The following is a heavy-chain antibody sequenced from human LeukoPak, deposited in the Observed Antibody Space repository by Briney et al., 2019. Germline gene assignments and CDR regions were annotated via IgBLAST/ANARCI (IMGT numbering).Heavy chain of an antibody. Sequence: ASVKVSCKASGYSLTNYAMHWVRQAPGQRLEWMGWINAGNGNTKYSQKFQGRVTITRDTSASTAYMELSSLTSEDTAVYYCAIEQHLVIHYWGQGTLVTVSP. CDR3: AIEQHLVIHY. V-gene: IGHV1-3*01. CDR2: INAGNGNT. D-gene: IGHD6-13*01. CDR1: GYSLTNYA. J-gene: IGHJ4*02.